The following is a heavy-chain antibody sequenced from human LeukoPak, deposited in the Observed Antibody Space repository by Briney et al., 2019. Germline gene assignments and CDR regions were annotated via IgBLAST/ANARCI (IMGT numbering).Heavy chain of an antibody. J-gene: IGHJ4*02. D-gene: IGHD3-9*01. Sequence: ASVKVSCKTPGYTFTGYYIHWVRQAPGQGLEWMGWINPNSGATNYAQKFQGRVSMTRDTSITTAYMELNRLTSDDAAVYYCARASLFSYWGQGTLVTVSS. V-gene: IGHV1-2*02. CDR2: INPNSGAT. CDR1: GYTFTGYY. CDR3: ARASLFSY.